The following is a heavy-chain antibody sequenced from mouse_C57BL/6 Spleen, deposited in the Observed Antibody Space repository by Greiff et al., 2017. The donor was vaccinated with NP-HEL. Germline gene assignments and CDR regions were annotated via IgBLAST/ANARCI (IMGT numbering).Heavy chain of an antibody. V-gene: IGHV1-82*01. D-gene: IGHD2-1*01. J-gene: IGHJ4*01. CDR3: ARPLGNYYAMDY. Sequence: QVQLKESGPELVKPGASVKISCKASGYAFSSSWMNWVKQRPGKGLEWIGRIYPGDGDTNYNGKFKGKATLTADKSSSTAYMQLSSLTSEDSAVYFCARPLGNYYAMDYWGQGTSVTVSS. CDR1: GYAFSSSW. CDR2: IYPGDGDT.